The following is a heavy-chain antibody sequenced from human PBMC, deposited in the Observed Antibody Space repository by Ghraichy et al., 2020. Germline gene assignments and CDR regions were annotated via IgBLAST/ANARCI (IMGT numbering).Heavy chain of an antibody. J-gene: IGHJ4*02. CDR3: AFMITFGGVTRGGDY. V-gene: IGHV3-23*01. Sequence: GGSLRLSCAASGFTFSSYAMSWVRQAPGKGLEWVSAISGSGGSTYYADSVKGRFTISRDNSKNTLYLQMNSLRAEDTAVYYCAFMITFGGVTRGGDYWGQGTLVTVSS. CDR2: ISGSGGST. D-gene: IGHD3-16*01. CDR1: GFTFSSYA.